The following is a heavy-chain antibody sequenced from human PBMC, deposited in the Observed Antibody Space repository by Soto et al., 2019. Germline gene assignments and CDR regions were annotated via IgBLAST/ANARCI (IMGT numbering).Heavy chain of an antibody. CDR3: AKAATPPIVVVPAAIGY. Sequence: GGSLRLSCAASGFTFSSYAMSWVRQAPGKGLEWVSAISGSGGSTYYADSVKGRFTISRDNSKNTLYLQMNSLRAEDTAVYYCAKAATPPIVVVPAAIGYWGQGTLVTVSS. CDR1: GFTFSSYA. J-gene: IGHJ4*02. V-gene: IGHV3-23*01. D-gene: IGHD2-2*01. CDR2: ISGSGGST.